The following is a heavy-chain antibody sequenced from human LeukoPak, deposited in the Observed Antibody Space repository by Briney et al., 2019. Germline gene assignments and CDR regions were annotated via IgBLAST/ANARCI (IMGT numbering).Heavy chain of an antibody. CDR1: LVTPREDA. CDR3: AKVAILGDIWTSYFALHY. Sequence: PGGSLRLSCVASLVTPREDAMSWVRQAPGKGLEWVSSISGIGDSTYYADSVKGRFTISRDNSKNMVYLQMNSLRAEDTAVYYCAKVAILGDIWTSYFALHYWGQGTLVTVSS. D-gene: IGHD3/OR15-3a*01. V-gene: IGHV3-23*01. CDR2: ISGIGDST. J-gene: IGHJ4*02.